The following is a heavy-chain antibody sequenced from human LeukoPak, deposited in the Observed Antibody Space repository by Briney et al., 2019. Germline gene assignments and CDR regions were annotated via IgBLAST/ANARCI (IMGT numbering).Heavy chain of an antibody. CDR1: GFTFSSYA. CDR2: ISGSGGRT. J-gene: IGHJ6*02. D-gene: IGHD7-27*01. CDR3: ATKGTGNYYYYYGMDV. V-gene: IGHV3-23*01. Sequence: GGSLRLSCAASGFTFSSYAMSWVRQAPGKGLEWVSAISGSGGRTYYADSVKGRLPISRDNSKNTLYLQMNSLRAEDTAVYYCATKGTGNYYYYYGMDVWGQGTTVTVSS.